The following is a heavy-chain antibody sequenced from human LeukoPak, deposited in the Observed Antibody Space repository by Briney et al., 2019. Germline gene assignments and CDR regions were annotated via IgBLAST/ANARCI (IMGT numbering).Heavy chain of an antibody. CDR2: IYYSGST. V-gene: IGHV4-30-4*01. D-gene: IGHD3-22*01. CDR3: ARVSPPNYYDSSGYYPDI. J-gene: IGHJ3*02. Sequence: SETLSLTCTVSGGSISSGDYYWSWIRQPPGKGLEWIGYIYYSGSTYYNPSLKSRVTISVDTSKNQFSLKLSSVTAADTAVCYCARVSPPNYYDSSGYYPDIWGQGTMVTVSS. CDR1: GGSISSGDYY.